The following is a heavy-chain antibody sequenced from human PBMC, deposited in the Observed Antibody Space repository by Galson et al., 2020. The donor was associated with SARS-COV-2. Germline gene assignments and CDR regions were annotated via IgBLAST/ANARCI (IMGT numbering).Heavy chain of an antibody. J-gene: IGHJ6*02. D-gene: IGHD2-8*01. V-gene: IGHV4-4*02. CDR2: IHNSGRT. CDR3: ARRADAGPFYYYGMNV. Sequence: ASETLSLTCAVSVGSISSANWWTWVRQPPGKGLDWVGEIHNSGRTNYNPSLENRVTISLDKSKNHFSLRLTSVTAADTAVYYCARRADAGPFYYYGMNVWGPGTKVAVSS. CDR1: VGSISSANW.